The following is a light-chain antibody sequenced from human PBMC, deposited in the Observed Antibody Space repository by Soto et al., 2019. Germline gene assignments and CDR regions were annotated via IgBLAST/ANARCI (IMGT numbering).Light chain of an antibody. J-gene: IGLJ2*01. CDR3: SSYTDRHTVT. CDR1: GSDVGGHTS. Sequence: QSVLTQPASVSGSPGQSITISCTGTGSDVGGHTSVSWYRQYPGKAPKLVIYDVSNRPSGISNRFSGSKSGNTASLTISGLQAEDEADFYCSSYTDRHTVTFGGGTKLTVL. V-gene: IGLV2-14*03. CDR2: DVS.